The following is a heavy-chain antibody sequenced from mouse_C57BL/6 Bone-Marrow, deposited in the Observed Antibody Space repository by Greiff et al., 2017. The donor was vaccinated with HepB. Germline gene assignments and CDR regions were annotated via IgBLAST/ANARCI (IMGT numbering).Heavy chain of an antibody. D-gene: IGHD1-1*01. J-gene: IGHJ2*01. Sequence: QVQLKQSGPELVKPGASVKLSCKASGYTFTSYDINWVKQRPGQGLEWIGWIYPRDGSTKYNEKFKGKATLTVDTSSSTAYMELHSLTSEDSAVYFCANYYGSSSYYFDYWGQGTTLTVSS. CDR1: GYTFTSYD. V-gene: IGHV1-85*01. CDR3: ANYYGSSSYYFDY. CDR2: IYPRDGST.